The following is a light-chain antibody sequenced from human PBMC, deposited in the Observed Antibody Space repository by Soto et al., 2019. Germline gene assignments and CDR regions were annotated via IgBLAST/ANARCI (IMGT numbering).Light chain of an antibody. CDR3: QQYGTSPLT. V-gene: IGKV3-20*01. Sequence: EIVLTQSPGTLSLSPGERATLSCRASQSVNNNLAWYQQKLGQAPRVLIYGASNRATGIPDRFSGSGSGTDLTITISRLEPEDFEVYYCQQYGTSPLTFGGGTKVDIK. J-gene: IGKJ4*01. CDR1: QSVNNN. CDR2: GAS.